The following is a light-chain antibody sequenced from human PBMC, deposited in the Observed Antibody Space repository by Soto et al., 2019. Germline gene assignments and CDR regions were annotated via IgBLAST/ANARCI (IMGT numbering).Light chain of an antibody. CDR2: GAS. CDR3: QQYNTWLWT. V-gene: IGKV3-15*01. Sequence: EVVMTQSPATLSVSPGERATLSCRASQTVNANLAWYQQKPGQAPRLLIHGASTRATGIPARFSGSGFGTEFILTLSSLQSEDFAVYYCQQYNTWLWTFGQGTKVEGK. J-gene: IGKJ1*01. CDR1: QTVNAN.